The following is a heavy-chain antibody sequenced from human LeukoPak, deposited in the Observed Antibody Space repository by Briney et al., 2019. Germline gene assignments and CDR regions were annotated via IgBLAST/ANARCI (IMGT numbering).Heavy chain of an antibody. J-gene: IGHJ6*02. CDR1: GDSVSSNSAA. D-gene: IGHD6-13*01. Sequence: SQTLSLTCAISGDSVSSNSAAWNWIRQSPSRGLEWLGRTYYRSKWYNDYAVSVKSRITINPDSSKNQFSLQLNSVTPEDTAVYYCARVQQLVRRYYYYYGMDVWGQGTTVTVSS. CDR2: TYYRSKWYN. V-gene: IGHV6-1*01. CDR3: ARVQQLVRRYYYYYGMDV.